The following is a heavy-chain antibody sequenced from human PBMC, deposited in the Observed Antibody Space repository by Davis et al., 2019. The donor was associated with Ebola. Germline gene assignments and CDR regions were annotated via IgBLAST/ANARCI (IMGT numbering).Heavy chain of an antibody. CDR2: IKHDGSER. CDR1: GFTFSSYW. Sequence: GESLKISCAASGFTFSSYWMTWVRQAPGKGLEWVANIKHDGSERYYVDSVKGRFTIPRDNARNSLYLQMNSLRAEDTAVYYCARVENYWPSDFFDFWGHGTMVTVSS. V-gene: IGHV3-7*01. J-gene: IGHJ3*01. D-gene: IGHD1-7*01. CDR3: ARVENYWPSDFFDF.